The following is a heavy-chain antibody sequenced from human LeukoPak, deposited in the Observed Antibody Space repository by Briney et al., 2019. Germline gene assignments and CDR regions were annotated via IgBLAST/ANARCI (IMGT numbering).Heavy chain of an antibody. CDR3: ARRLESHYDSSAYPVGGWFDP. CDR1: GDSISSYY. Sequence: SETLSLTCTVSGDSISSYYWSWIRQPPGKGLEGIVNTHSSGSTIHNPSLKSRVTVTVDTSDNQLSLSLSSVTAADTAVYYCARRLESHYDSSAYPVGGWFDPWGQGTLVTVSS. V-gene: IGHV4-4*09. J-gene: IGHJ5*02. CDR2: THSSGST. D-gene: IGHD3-22*01.